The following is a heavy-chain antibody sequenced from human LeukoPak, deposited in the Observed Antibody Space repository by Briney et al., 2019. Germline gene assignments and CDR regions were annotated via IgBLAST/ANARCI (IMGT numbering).Heavy chain of an antibody. CDR1: GASISNSY. CDR3: ASRVEPVAGTGSFDY. Sequence: SETLSLTCTVSGASISNSYWTWIRQPPGKGLEWIGYVYYTGSANYNSSLKSRVTISIDTSKNQFSLKLTCVTAADTAVYYCASRVEPVAGTGSFDYWGQGTLVTVSS. V-gene: IGHV4-59*08. D-gene: IGHD6-19*01. CDR2: VYYTGSA. J-gene: IGHJ4*02.